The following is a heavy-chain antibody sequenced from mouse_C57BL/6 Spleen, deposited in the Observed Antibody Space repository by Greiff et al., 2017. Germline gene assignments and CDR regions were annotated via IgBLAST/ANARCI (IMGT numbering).Heavy chain of an antibody. CDR2: IDPETGGT. CDR1: GYTFNDYE. J-gene: IGHJ2*01. CDR3: TRRTLSLTAVVAKEFDY. V-gene: IGHV1-15*01. Sequence: QVPLQQSVAALVRPGASVTLSCKASGYTFNDYEMHWVKQTPVHGLEWIGAIDPETGGTAYNPKFKGKAMLTADTSSSTAYVELRSLASEDFAGYYCTRRTLSLTAVVAKEFDYWGQGTTLTVSS. D-gene: IGHD1-1*01.